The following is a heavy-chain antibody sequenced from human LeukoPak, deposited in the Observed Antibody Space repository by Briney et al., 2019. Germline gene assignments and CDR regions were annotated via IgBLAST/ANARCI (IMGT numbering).Heavy chain of an antibody. V-gene: IGHV4-61*02. CDR3: ARAANYYDSSGYSES. J-gene: IGHJ4*02. CDR2: IYTSGST. Sequence: SETLSLTCTVSGGSISSGSYYWSWIRQPAGKGLEWIGRIYTSGSTNYNPSLKSRVTISVDTSKNQFSLKPSSVTAADTAVYYCARAANYYDSSGYSESWGQGTLVTVSS. D-gene: IGHD3-22*01. CDR1: GGSISSGSYY.